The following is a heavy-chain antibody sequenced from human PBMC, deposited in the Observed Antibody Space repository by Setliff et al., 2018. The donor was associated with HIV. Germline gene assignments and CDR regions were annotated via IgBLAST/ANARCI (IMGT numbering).Heavy chain of an antibody. CDR1: GHTFTSYD. J-gene: IGHJ6*03. V-gene: IGHV1-8*01. Sequence: ASVKVSCKASGHTFTSYDFHWVRQGAGQGLEWMGWMNPNSGNTGYAQRFQGRVTMTRDNSVSTAYLDLSNLRSEDTAVYYCTTTRPDYYDRGRRNPYYIDVWGKGATVTVSS. CDR2: MNPNSGNT. CDR3: TTTRPDYYDRGRRNPYYIDV. D-gene: IGHD3-22*01.